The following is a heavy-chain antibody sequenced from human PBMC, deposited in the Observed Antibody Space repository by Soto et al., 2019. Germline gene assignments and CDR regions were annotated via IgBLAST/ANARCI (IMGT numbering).Heavy chain of an antibody. J-gene: IGHJ4*02. V-gene: IGHV3-33*01. D-gene: IGHD3-22*01. CDR1: GFSFSSYG. CDR3: ARVSGAGYYDRTCYFDY. Sequence: GGSLRLSCAASGFSFSSYGMHWVRQAPGKGLEWVAGIWYDGSNKYYGDSAKGRFTISRDNSMNTLYLEMNSLRAEDTAVYYCARVSGAGYYDRTCYFDYWGQGTLVTVSS. CDR2: IWYDGSNK.